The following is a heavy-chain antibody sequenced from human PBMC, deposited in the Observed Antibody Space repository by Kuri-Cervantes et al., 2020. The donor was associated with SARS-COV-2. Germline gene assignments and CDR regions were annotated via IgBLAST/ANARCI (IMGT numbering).Heavy chain of an antibody. V-gene: IGHV3-7*05. CDR2: IKHDGGEE. J-gene: IGHJ4*02. CDR3: ARDMQILTGHYYLNFDY. CDR1: GFTFSSYW. D-gene: IGHD3-9*01. Sequence: GESLKISCAVSGFTFSSYWMSWVRQAPGKGLEWVADIKHDGGEEYYVDSVKGRFIISRDNAKNSLYLQMHSLRAEDTAVYYCARDMQILTGHYYLNFDYWGQGTLVTVSS.